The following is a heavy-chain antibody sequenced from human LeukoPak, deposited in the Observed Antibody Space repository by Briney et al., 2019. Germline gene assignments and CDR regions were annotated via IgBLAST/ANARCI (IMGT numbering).Heavy chain of an antibody. V-gene: IGHV4-34*01. CDR3: ARESPSGRTSDI. J-gene: IGHJ3*02. D-gene: IGHD3-10*01. Sequence: SETLSLTCAVYGGSFSGYYWSWIRQPPGKGLEWIGEINHSGSTNYNPSLRGRVTMSVDTSKNQFSLELSSVTAADTAVYYCARESPSGRTSDIWGQGTLVTVSS. CDR2: INHSGST. CDR1: GGSFSGYY.